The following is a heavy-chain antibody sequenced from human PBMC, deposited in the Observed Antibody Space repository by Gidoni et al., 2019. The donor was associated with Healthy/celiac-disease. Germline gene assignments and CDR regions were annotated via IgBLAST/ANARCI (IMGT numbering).Heavy chain of an antibody. Sequence: EVQLVESGGGLVQPGRSLRLCCEASGFTFDDYAMHWVRQAPGKGLEWVSGISWNSGSIGYADSVKGRFTISRDNAKNSLYLQMNSLRAEDTALYYCAKASVLLGHFDYWGQGTLVTVSS. J-gene: IGHJ4*02. CDR3: AKASVLLGHFDY. CDR1: GFTFDDYA. D-gene: IGHD2-15*01. CDR2: ISWNSGSI. V-gene: IGHV3-9*01.